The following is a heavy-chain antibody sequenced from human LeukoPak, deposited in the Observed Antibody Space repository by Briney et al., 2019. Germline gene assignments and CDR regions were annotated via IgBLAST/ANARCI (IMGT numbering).Heavy chain of an antibody. Sequence: GGSLRLSCAASEFTVSSNYMSWVRQAPGKGLEWVLTIYSGGGTYYADSVKGRFTISRDNSRNTLYLQMNSLRAEDTAVYYCARDRDYYDSSGYHYWGQGTLVTVSS. J-gene: IGHJ4*02. CDR1: EFTVSSNY. D-gene: IGHD3-22*01. CDR2: IYSGGGT. V-gene: IGHV3-53*01. CDR3: ARDRDYYDSSGYHY.